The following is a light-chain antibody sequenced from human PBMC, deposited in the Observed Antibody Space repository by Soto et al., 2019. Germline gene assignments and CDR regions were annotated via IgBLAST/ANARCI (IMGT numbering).Light chain of an antibody. J-gene: IGLJ2*01. CDR3: CSYAGNYAFVV. Sequence: QSALTQPRSVSESPGQSVTISCTGTSSDVGAYNYVSWYQQYTGKAPKLMIYDVSARPSGVPDRFSGSKSGNTASLTISGLQAEDEAEYYCCSYAGNYAFVVFGGGTKLTVL. CDR1: SSDVGAYNY. CDR2: DVS. V-gene: IGLV2-11*01.